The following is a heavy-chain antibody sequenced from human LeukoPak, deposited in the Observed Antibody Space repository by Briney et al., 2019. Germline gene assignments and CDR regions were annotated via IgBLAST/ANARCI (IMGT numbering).Heavy chain of an antibody. CDR3: ARMAERKIVLMVYVRMTYFDY. CDR1: GGSISSSSYY. CDR2: IYYSGST. D-gene: IGHD2-8*01. Sequence: PSETLSLTCTVSGGSISSSSYYWGWIRQPPGKGLEWIGSIYYSGSTYYNPSLKSRVTISVDTSKNQFSLKLSSVTAADTAVYYCARMAERKIVLMVYVRMTYFDYWGQGTLVTVSS. J-gene: IGHJ4*02. V-gene: IGHV4-39*01.